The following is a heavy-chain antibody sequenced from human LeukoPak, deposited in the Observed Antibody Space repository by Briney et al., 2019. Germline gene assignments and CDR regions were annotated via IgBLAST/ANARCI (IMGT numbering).Heavy chain of an antibody. D-gene: IGHD3-9*01. J-gene: IGHJ5*02. CDR2: IIPIFGTA. CDR3: AREPPGDYGILTGYYWFDP. CDR1: GGTFSSYA. Sequence: SVKVSCKASGGTFSSYAISWVRQAPGQGLEWMGRIIPIFGTANYAQKFQGRVTITTDESTSTAYMELSSLRSEDTAVYYCAREPPGDYGILTGYYWFDPWGQGTLVTVSS. V-gene: IGHV1-69*05.